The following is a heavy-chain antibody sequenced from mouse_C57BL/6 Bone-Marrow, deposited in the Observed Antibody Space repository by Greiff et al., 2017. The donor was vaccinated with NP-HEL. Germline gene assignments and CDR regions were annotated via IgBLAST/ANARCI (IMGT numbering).Heavy chain of an antibody. V-gene: IGHV1-54*01. CDR1: GYAFTNYL. CDR3: ARKLNGDYFDY. CDR2: INPGSGGT. Sequence: QVQLKQSGAELVRPGTSVKVSCKASGYAFTNYLIEWVKQRPGQGLEWIGVINPGSGGTNYNEKFKGKATLTADKSSSTAYMQLSSLTSEDSAVYVCARKLNGDYFDYWGQGTTLTVSS. J-gene: IGHJ2*01. D-gene: IGHD1-1*01.